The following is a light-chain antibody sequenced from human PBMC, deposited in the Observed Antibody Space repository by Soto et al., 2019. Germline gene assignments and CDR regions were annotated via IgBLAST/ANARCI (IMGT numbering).Light chain of an antibody. J-gene: IGKJ3*01. CDR2: AAS. Sequence: DIRMTQSPSSLSAFVGDTVTITCQTGPPISVYLNWYQQKPGKAPKLLIYAASSLQSGVPSRFSGSGSGTDFTLTISSLQPEDFATYYCQQSYSTPFTFGPGTKVDIK. CDR1: PPISVY. CDR3: QQSYSTPFT. V-gene: IGKV1-39*01.